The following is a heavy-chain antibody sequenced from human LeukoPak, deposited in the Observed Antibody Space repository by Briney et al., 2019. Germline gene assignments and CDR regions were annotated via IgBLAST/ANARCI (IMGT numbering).Heavy chain of an antibody. CDR3: AKGTEYYYLDV. V-gene: IGHV4-39*01. J-gene: IGHJ6*03. CDR2: IYYSGST. D-gene: IGHD3-10*01. Sequence: ETLSLTCTVSGGSISSSSYYWGWIRQPPGKGLEWIGSIYYSGSTYYTSSLRSRVTISVDTSKNQFSLKLSSVTAADTAVYYCAKGTEYYYLDVWGKGTTVTVSS. CDR1: GGSISSSSYY.